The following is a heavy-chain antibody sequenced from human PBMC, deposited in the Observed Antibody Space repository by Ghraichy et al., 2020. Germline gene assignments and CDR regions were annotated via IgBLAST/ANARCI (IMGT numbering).Heavy chain of an antibody. CDR2: ISGGADTT. D-gene: IGHD4-23*01. CDR1: GFTFKDYA. J-gene: IGHJ4*02. Sequence: GGSLRLSCAASGFTFKDYAMSWVRQAPGKGLEWVSAISGGADTTYYADSVKGRFTISRDNSKKMLYLQMNSLRAEDTAVYYCAWHSRWSDFDCWGQGTLVTVSS. CDR3: AWHSRWSDFDC. V-gene: IGHV3-23*01.